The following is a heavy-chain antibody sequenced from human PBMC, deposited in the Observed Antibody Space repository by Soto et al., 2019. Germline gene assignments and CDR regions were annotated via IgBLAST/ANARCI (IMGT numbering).Heavy chain of an antibody. Sequence: PSETLSLTCAVYGGSFSGYYWSWIRQPPGKGLEWTGEINHSGSTNYNPSLKSRVTISVDTSKNQFSLKLSSVTAADTAVYYCARAIVLESYYGMDVWGQGTTVTVSS. V-gene: IGHV4-34*01. D-gene: IGHD3-3*01. CDR2: INHSGST. J-gene: IGHJ6*02. CDR3: ARAIVLESYYGMDV. CDR1: GGSFSGYY.